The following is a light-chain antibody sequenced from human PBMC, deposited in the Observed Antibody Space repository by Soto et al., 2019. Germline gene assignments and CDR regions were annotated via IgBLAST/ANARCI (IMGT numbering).Light chain of an antibody. Sequence: EIVMTQSPATLSVSPGERATLSCRASQSVTSNLAWYQQKPGRAPRLLIYGASTRITGIPARFSGSGSGTEFTLPISSLQSEDFAVYYCQQYNNWREFTFGPGTKVDIK. V-gene: IGKV3-15*01. CDR1: QSVTSN. CDR2: GAS. J-gene: IGKJ3*01. CDR3: QQYNNWREFT.